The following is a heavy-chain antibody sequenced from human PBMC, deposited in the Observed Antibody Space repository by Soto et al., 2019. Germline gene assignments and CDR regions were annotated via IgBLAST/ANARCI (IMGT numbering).Heavy chain of an antibody. CDR1: GFTLSGYS. CDR2: TSHDGSNN. Sequence: QVQLVESGGGVVQPGRSLRLSCAASGFTLSGYSMHWVRQAPGKWLEWVAVTSHDGSNNYYADSVKGRFTISRDNSKNALYLHMDGLRPEDTAVYFCVRDTNFVATTDYSSYGLDVWGQGTTVTVSS. V-gene: IGHV3-30-3*01. D-gene: IGHD2-8*01. J-gene: IGHJ6*02. CDR3: VRDTNFVATTDYSSYGLDV.